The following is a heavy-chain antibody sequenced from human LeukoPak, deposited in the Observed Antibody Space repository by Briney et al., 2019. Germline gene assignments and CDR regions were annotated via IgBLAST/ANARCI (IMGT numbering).Heavy chain of an antibody. CDR2: ISGSGGST. CDR3: AKDHLVVVSAPYFDY. V-gene: IGHV3-23*01. D-gene: IGHD2-15*01. Sequence: GGSLRLSCAASGFTFSSYAMSWVRQAPGKGLEWVSAISGSGGSTYYADSVKGRVTISRDNSKNTLYLQMNSLRAEDTAVYYCAKDHLVVVSAPYFDYWGQGTLVTVSS. CDR1: GFTFSSYA. J-gene: IGHJ4*02.